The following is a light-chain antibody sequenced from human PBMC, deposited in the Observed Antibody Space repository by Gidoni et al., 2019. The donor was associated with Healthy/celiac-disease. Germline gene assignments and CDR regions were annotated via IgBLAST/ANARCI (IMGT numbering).Light chain of an antibody. J-gene: IGKJ2*01. Sequence: LTQSPGTLSLSPGERATLSCRASQSVSSSYLAWYQQNPGQAPRLLIYGASSRATGIPDRFSGSGSGTDFTLTISRLEPEDFAVYYCQQYGSSPPYTFXQXTKLEIK. CDR3: QQYGSSPPYT. V-gene: IGKV3-20*01. CDR2: GAS. CDR1: QSVSSSY.